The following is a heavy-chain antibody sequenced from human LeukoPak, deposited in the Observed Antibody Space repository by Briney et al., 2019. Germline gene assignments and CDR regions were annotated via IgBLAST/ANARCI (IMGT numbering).Heavy chain of an antibody. V-gene: IGHV1-2*02. D-gene: IGHD6-13*01. CDR3: ARPIAAAGARYYFDY. CDR2: INPNRGGT. J-gene: IGHJ4*02. CDR1: GYTFTGYY. Sequence: ASVKVSCKASGYTFTGYYMHWVRQAPGQGLEWMGWINPNRGGTNYAQKFQGRVTMTRDTSISTAYMELSRLRSDDTAVYYCARPIAAAGARYYFDYWGQGTLVTVSS.